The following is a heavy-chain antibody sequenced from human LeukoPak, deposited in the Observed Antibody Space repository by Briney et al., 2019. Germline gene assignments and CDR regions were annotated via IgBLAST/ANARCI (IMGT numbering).Heavy chain of an antibody. CDR2: IYTSGST. Sequence: SQTLSLTCTVSVRSISIYYWSCIRHPPGKGLEWVGYIYTSGSTNYHPSLKSRVTISVDTSTNQFSLKLSSVTAADTAVYYCARQAPSAYYYYYMDVWGKGTTVTVSS. D-gene: IGHD2-2*01. J-gene: IGHJ6*03. CDR3: ARQAPSAYYYYYMDV. V-gene: IGHV4-4*09. CDR1: VRSISIYY.